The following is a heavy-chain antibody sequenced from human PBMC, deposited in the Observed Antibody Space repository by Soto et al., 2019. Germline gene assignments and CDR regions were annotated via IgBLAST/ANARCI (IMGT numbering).Heavy chain of an antibody. D-gene: IGHD6-19*01. V-gene: IGHV3-23*01. CDR1: GFTFSSYA. J-gene: IGHJ4*02. CDR2: ISGSGGST. Sequence: PGGSLRLSCAASGFTFSSYAMSWVRQAPGKGLEWVSAISGSGGSTYYADSVKGRFTISRDNSKNTLYLQMNSLRAEDTAVYYCAKDDTGYSSGFPDYWGQGTLVTVSS. CDR3: AKDDTGYSSGFPDY.